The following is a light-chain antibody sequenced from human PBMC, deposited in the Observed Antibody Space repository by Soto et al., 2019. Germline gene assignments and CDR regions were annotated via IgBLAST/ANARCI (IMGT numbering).Light chain of an antibody. J-gene: IGKJ2*01. CDR2: GGG. Sequence: VLTQSPGTLALSPGERVILSCRASQSISRGNLAWYQQKTGQAPRLLIYGGGSRATGIPDRFSGSGSGTDFTLTISGLEPEDFAVYFCLQYGSPPYTFGQGTKL. CDR1: QSISRGN. CDR3: LQYGSPPYT. V-gene: IGKV3-20*01.